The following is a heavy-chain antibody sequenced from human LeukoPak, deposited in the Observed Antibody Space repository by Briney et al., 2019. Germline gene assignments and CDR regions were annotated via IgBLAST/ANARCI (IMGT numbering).Heavy chain of an antibody. CDR1: GGSVSSGTYH. V-gene: IGHV4-61*01. Sequence: SETLSLTCTVSGGSVSSGTYHWSWIRQPPGKGLEWIGYMSYSGSTNYNPSLKSRVTISVDTSKNQFSLKLSSVTAADTAMYYCARERYDYAWGSQYYFDYWGQGILVTVSS. CDR3: ARERYDYAWGSQYYFDY. J-gene: IGHJ4*02. D-gene: IGHD3-16*01. CDR2: MSYSGST.